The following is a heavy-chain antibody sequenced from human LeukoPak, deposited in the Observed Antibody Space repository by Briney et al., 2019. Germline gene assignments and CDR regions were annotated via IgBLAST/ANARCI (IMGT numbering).Heavy chain of an antibody. CDR1: GFTVSSNY. Sequence: PGGSLRLSCAGSGFTVSSNYMSWVRQAPGKGLEWVSVIYSGGRTYYADSVKGRFTISRDNSKNTLYLQMNSLRAEDTAVYYCARELGSSANWFDPWGQGTLVTVSS. V-gene: IGHV3-53*01. CDR3: ARELGSSANWFDP. J-gene: IGHJ5*02. CDR2: IYSGGRT. D-gene: IGHD6-19*01.